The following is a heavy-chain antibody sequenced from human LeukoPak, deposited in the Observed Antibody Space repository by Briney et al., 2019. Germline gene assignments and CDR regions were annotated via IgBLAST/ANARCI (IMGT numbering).Heavy chain of an antibody. D-gene: IGHD6-6*01. CDR2: ISYDGSNK. CDR3: AKGVRWQLDYYYYMDV. J-gene: IGHJ6*03. CDR1: GFTFSSYG. V-gene: IGHV3-30*18. Sequence: GGSLRLSCAASGFTFSSYGMHWVRQAPGKGLEWVAVISYDGSNKYYADSVKGRFTISRDNSKNTLYLQMNSLRAEDTAVYYCAKGVRWQLDYYYYMDVWGKGTTVTVSS.